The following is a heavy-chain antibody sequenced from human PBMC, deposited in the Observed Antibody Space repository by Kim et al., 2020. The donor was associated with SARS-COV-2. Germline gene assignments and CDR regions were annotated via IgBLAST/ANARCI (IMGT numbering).Heavy chain of an antibody. J-gene: IGHJ3*02. Sequence: PAKGRFTIPRDNAKNSLYLQLNSLRAEDTAVYYCARDRNYYDSPGDAFDIWGQGTMVTVSS. V-gene: IGHV3-11*01. D-gene: IGHD3-22*01. CDR3: ARDRNYYDSPGDAFDI.